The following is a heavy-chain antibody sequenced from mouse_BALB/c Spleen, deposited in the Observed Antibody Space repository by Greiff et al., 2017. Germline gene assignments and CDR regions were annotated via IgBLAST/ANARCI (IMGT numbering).Heavy chain of an antibody. CDR3: ARLATVVPHFDY. J-gene: IGHJ2*01. CDR2: ISYSGST. V-gene: IGHV3-8*02. Sequence: EVKLQESGPSLVKPSQTLSLTCSVTGDSITSGYWNWIRKFPGNKLEYMGYISYSGSTYYNPSLKSRISITRDTSKNQYYLQLNSVTTEDTATYYCARLATVVPHFDYWGQGTTLTVSS. CDR1: GDSITSGY. D-gene: IGHD1-1*01.